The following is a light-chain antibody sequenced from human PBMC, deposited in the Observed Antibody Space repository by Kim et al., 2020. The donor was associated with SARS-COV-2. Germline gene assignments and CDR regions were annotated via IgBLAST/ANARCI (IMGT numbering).Light chain of an antibody. CDR2: GAS. CDR3: QQFNTWPLT. V-gene: IGKV3-15*01. Sequence: VSPGERATLSCRASQSVSSNLAWYQQKPGQAPRLLIYGASNRATGIPARFSGSGSGTEFTLTISSLQSEDFAVYYCQQFNTWPLTLGGGTKVDIK. CDR1: QSVSSN. J-gene: IGKJ4*01.